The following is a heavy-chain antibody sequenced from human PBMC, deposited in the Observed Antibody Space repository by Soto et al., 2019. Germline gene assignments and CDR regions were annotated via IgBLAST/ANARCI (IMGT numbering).Heavy chain of an antibody. CDR3: ARARKNPRIAVASGMDV. CDR2: INHSGST. J-gene: IGHJ6*02. V-gene: IGHV4-34*01. CDR1: GGSFSGYY. D-gene: IGHD6-19*01. Sequence: SETLSLTCAVYGGSFSGYYWSWIRQPPGKGLEWIGEINHSGSTNYNPSLKSRVTISVDTSKNQFSLKLSSVTAADTAVYYCARARKNPRIAVASGMDVWGQGTTVTVSS.